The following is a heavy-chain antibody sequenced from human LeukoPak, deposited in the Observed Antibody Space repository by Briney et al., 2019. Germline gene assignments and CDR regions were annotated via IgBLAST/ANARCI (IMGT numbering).Heavy chain of an antibody. V-gene: IGHV3-21*01. CDR1: GFTFSSYR. J-gene: IGHJ6*03. Sequence: GGSLRLSCAASGFTFSSYRMNWVRQAPGKGLEWVSSISSSSSYIYYADSVKGRFTISRDNAKNSLYLQMNSLRAEDTAVYYCARGTSSSSSYYYYYMDVWGKGTTVTVSS. D-gene: IGHD6-6*01. CDR3: ARGTSSSSSYYYYYMDV. CDR2: ISSSSSYI.